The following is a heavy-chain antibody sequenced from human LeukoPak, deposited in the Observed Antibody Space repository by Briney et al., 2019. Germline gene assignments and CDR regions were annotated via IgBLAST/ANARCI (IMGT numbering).Heavy chain of an antibody. D-gene: IGHD3-3*01. CDR3: ARLGITIFGVVPPFHDY. V-gene: IGHV3-21*01. Sequence: PGGSLRLSCAASGFTFSSYSMNWVRQAPGKGLEWVSSISSSSSYIYYTDSVKGRFTISRDNAKNSLYLQMNSLRAEDTAVYYCARLGITIFGVVPPFHDYWGQGTLVTVSS. CDR2: ISSSSSYI. CDR1: GFTFSSYS. J-gene: IGHJ4*02.